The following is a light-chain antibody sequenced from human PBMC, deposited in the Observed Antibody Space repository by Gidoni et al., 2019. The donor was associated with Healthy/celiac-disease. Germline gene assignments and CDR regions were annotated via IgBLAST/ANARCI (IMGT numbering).Light chain of an antibody. CDR3: QQQLT. V-gene: IGKV3-11*01. Sequence: EIVLTQSPATLSLSPGERATLSFSASQSVSSYLAWYQQKPGQAPRLLIYEASNRATGIPARFSGSGSGTDFTLTISSLEPEDFAVYYCQQQLTFGGGTKVEIK. J-gene: IGKJ4*01. CDR2: EAS. CDR1: QSVSSY.